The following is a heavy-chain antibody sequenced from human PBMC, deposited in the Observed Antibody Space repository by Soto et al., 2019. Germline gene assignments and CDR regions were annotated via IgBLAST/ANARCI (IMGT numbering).Heavy chain of an antibody. CDR1: GGSFSGYY. V-gene: IGHV4-34*01. CDR2: INHSGST. J-gene: IGHJ6*03. D-gene: IGHD3-10*01. Sequence: PSETLYLTCAVYGGSFSGYYWSWIRQPPGKGLEWIGAINHSGSTNYNPSLESRVTISVDTSKNQFSLRLSSVTAVGTSVYYCARGLRYYGPGSHVNPPRRPYYYDYMDVWAKGTTVNISS. CDR3: ARGLRYYGPGSHVNPPRRPYYYDYMDV.